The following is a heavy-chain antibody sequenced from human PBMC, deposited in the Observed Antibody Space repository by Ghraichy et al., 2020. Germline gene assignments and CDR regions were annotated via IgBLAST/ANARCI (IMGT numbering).Heavy chain of an antibody. CDR3: ARAIPGSYETFDI. Sequence: SQTLSLTCTVSGGSISSYYCSWIRQPPGKGLEWIGYFYNSGGSNYNPSLKSRVTASVDTSKNQFSLKLSSVTAADTAVYYCARAIPGSYETFDIWGQGTMVTVSS. CDR2: FYNSGGS. D-gene: IGHD1-1*01. V-gene: IGHV4-59*01. J-gene: IGHJ3*02. CDR1: GGSISSYY.